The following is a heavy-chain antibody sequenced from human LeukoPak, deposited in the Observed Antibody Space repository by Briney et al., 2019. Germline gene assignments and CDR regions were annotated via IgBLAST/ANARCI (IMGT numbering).Heavy chain of an antibody. CDR1: GFTFSNHW. V-gene: IGHV3-74*01. J-gene: IGHJ5*02. CDR2: VKSDGSST. D-gene: IGHD3-3*01. CDR3: TKSDWFDP. Sequence: PGGPLRLSCAASGFTFSNHWMHWVRHAPGKGLLWVSRVKSDGSSTTYADSVKGRFTISRDNAKNTLYLQMNSLRAEDTAVYYCTKSDWFDPRGQGTLVTVSS.